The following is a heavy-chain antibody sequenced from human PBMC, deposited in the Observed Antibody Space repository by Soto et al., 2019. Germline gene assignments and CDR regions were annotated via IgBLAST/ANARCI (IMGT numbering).Heavy chain of an antibody. CDR1: LESCSTYW. V-gene: IGHV5-51*01. Sequence: PGESVKVSGSGSLESCSTYWGCCLLQMPLKGLEWMGIIYPGDSDTRYSPSFQGQVTISADKSISTAYLQWISLRASDTAMYYCARPWAVGATDAFDIWGLGTMVTVSS. CDR3: ARPWAVGATDAFDI. D-gene: IGHD1-26*01. J-gene: IGHJ3*02. CDR2: IYPGDSDT.